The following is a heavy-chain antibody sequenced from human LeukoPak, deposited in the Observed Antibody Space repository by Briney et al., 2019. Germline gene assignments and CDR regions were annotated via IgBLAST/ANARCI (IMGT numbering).Heavy chain of an antibody. V-gene: IGHV1-8*03. J-gene: IGHJ5*02. D-gene: IGHD1-26*01. CDR1: GYTFTSYD. Sequence: ASVKVSCKASGYTFTSYDINWVRQATGQGPEWMGWMNPNSGNTGYAQKFQGRVTITRNTSISTAYMELSSLRSEDTAVYYCARVTPSWTQLLVGANRRRWFDPWGQGTLVTVSS. CDR2: MNPNSGNT. CDR3: ARVTPSWTQLLVGANRRRWFDP.